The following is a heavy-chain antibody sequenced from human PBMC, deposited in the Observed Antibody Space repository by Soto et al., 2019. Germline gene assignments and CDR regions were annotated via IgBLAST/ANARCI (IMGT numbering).Heavy chain of an antibody. J-gene: IGHJ4*02. CDR3: AKHRGYYDILTGYYTPVYYFDY. CDR2: ISGSGGST. D-gene: IGHD3-9*01. V-gene: IGHV3-23*01. CDR1: GFTFSSYA. Sequence: GGSLRLSCAASGFTFSSYAMSWVRQAPGKGLEWVSAISGSGGSTYYADSVKGRFTISRDNSKNTLYLQMNSLRAEDTAVYYCAKHRGYYDILTGYYTPVYYFDYWGQGTLVTVSS.